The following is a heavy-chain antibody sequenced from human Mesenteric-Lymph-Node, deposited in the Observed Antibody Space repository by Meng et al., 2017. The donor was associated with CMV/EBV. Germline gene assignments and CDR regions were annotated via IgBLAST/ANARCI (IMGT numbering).Heavy chain of an antibody. CDR1: GFTFSSYS. D-gene: IGHD1-26*01. V-gene: IGHV3-21*01. Sequence: GESLKISCTASGFTFSSYSMNWVRQAPGKGLEWVSSISSSSSYIYYADSVKGRFTISRDNAKNSLYLQMNSLRAEDTAVYYCARVRGSYNYGMDVWGQGTTVTVSS. CDR3: ARVRGSYNYGMDV. CDR2: ISSSSSYI. J-gene: IGHJ6*02.